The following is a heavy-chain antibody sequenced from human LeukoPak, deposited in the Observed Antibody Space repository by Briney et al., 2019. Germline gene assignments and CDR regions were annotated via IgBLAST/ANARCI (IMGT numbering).Heavy chain of an antibody. CDR1: GFTFSNYW. CDR2: ISGSGGST. Sequence: GGSLRLSCVTSGFTFSNYWMSWVRQAPGKGLEWVSAISGSGGSTYHADSVKGRFTISRDNSKNTLYLQMNSLRAEDTAVHYCAKDSGPRPAIPDYWGQGTLVTVSS. J-gene: IGHJ4*02. D-gene: IGHD6-25*01. CDR3: AKDSGPRPAIPDY. V-gene: IGHV3-23*01.